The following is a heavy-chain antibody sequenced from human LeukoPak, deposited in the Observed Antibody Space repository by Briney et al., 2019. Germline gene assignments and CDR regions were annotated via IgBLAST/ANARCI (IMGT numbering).Heavy chain of an antibody. J-gene: IGHJ6*03. CDR3: ARQGQLPLYQSTVGYYYYYMDV. CDR1: GYSFTSYW. Sequence: GESLKISCKGSGYSFTSYWIGWVRQMPGKGLEWMGIIYPGDSDTRYSPSFQGQVTISADTSISTAYLQWSSLKASDTAMYYCARQGQLPLYQSTVGYYYYYMDVWGKGTTVTVSS. D-gene: IGHD2-2*01. CDR2: IYPGDSDT. V-gene: IGHV5-51*01.